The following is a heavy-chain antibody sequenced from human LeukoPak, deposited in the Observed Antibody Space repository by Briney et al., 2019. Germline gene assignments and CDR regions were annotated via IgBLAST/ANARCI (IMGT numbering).Heavy chain of an antibody. J-gene: IGHJ3*02. D-gene: IGHD3-22*01. CDR1: GFTFDDYA. CDR3: AKDFRIYCDSSGDRGAFDI. V-gene: IGHV3-9*03. CDR2: ISWNSGSI. Sequence: GGSLRLSCAASGFTFDDYAMHWVRQAPGKGLEWVSGISWNSGSIGYADSVKGRFTISRDNAKNSLYLQMNSLRAEDMALYYCAKDFRIYCDSSGDRGAFDIWGQGTMVTVSS.